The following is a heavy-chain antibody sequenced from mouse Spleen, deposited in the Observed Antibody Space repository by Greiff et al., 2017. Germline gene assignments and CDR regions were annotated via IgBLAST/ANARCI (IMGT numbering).Heavy chain of an antibody. D-gene: IGHD1-1*01. CDR3: ARQTFTTVVAFDY. Sequence: EVHLVESGGGLVKLGGSLKLSCAASGFTFSSYAMSWVRQTPEKRLEWVATISSGGGNTYYPDSVKGRFTISRDNAKNTLYLQMSSLKSEDTAMYYCARQTFTTVVAFDYWGQGTTLTVSS. J-gene: IGHJ2*01. CDR2: ISSGGGNT. V-gene: IGHV5-9-3*01. CDR1: GFTFSSYA.